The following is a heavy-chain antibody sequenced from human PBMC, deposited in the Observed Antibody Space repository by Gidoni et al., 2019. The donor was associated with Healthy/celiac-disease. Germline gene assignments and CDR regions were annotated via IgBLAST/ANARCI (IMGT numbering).Heavy chain of an antibody. CDR3: ARAWSQDIVVVVAVNPFDY. V-gene: IGHV6-1*01. CDR1: GDSVSSNSAA. D-gene: IGHD2-15*01. Sequence: QVQLQQSGPGLVKPSQTLSLTCAISGDSVSSNSAAWNWIRQSPSRGLEWLGRTSYRSKWYNDYAVSVKSRTTINPDTSKNQFSLQLNSVTPEDTAVYYCARAWSQDIVVVVAVNPFDYWGQGTLVTFSS. J-gene: IGHJ4*02. CDR2: TSYRSKWYN.